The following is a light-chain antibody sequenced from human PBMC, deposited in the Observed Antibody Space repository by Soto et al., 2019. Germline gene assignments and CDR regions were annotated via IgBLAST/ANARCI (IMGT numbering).Light chain of an antibody. V-gene: IGLV1-40*01. CDR3: QSYDSSLSGWV. CDR1: SSNIGAGYD. Sequence: QSVLTQPPSVSGAPGQRVTISCTGSSSNIGAGYDVHWYQQLPGTAPKLLIYGNSNRPSGVPDRFSGSKSGTSASLAITGLRAADEADYSCQSYDSSLSGWVFGGGTKLTVL. CDR2: GNS. J-gene: IGLJ3*02.